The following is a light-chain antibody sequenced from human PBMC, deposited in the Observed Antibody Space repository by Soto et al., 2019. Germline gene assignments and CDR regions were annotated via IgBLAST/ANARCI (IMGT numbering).Light chain of an antibody. J-gene: IGKJ1*01. CDR1: QGIRND. V-gene: IGKV1-6*01. Sequence: AIQITQSPSSLSSSVLDRFTITCRASQGIRNDLGWYQQKPGKAPKLLIYAASSLQSGVPSRFSGSGSGTDFTLTISSLQPEDFATYYCQQSYSTPWTFGQGTKVDIK. CDR2: AAS. CDR3: QQSYSTPWT.